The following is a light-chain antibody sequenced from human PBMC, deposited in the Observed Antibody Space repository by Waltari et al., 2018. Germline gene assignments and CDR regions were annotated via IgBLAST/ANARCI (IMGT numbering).Light chain of an antibody. CDR3: QQRSNWLT. Sequence: EIVLTQSPATLSLSPGERATLSCRASQRVSSYLAWYQQKPGQAPRLLIYDASNRATGIPARFSGSGSGTDFTLTISSLEPEDFAVYYCQQRSNWLTFGGGTKVEIK. V-gene: IGKV3-11*01. CDR1: QRVSSY. J-gene: IGKJ4*01. CDR2: DAS.